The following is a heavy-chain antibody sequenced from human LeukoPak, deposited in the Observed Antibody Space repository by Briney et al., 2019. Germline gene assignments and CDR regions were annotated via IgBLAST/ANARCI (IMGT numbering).Heavy chain of an antibody. CDR2: ISGDGGST. V-gene: IGHV3-43*02. CDR3: ARESDSSGWYDY. J-gene: IGHJ4*02. Sequence: PGGSLSLSCAAPGFNFDDYAIHWVRQAPGKGLEWVSLISGDGGSTFYADSVRGRFTISRDNSKNSLYLQMSSLRSEDTALNFCARESDSSGWYDYWGQGTLVTVSS. D-gene: IGHD6-19*01. CDR1: GFNFDDYA.